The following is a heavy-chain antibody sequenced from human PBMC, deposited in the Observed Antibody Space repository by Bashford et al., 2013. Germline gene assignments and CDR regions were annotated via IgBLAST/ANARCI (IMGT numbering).Heavy chain of an antibody. CDR3: ARIAMGSYYYMDV. J-gene: IGHJ6*03. V-gene: IGHV2-70*04. D-gene: IGHD3-10*01. CDR2: IDWDDDK. Sequence: SGPTLVKPTQTLTLTCTFSGFSLSTSGMRVSWIRQPPGKALEWLARIDWDDDKFYSTSLKTRLTISKDTSKNQVVLTMTSLDPVDTATYYCARIAMGSYYYMDVWGKGTTVTVSS. CDR1: GFSLSTSGMR.